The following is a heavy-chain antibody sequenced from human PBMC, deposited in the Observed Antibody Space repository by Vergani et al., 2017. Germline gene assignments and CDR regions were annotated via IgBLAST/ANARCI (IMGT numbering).Heavy chain of an antibody. CDR3: ARDRGLRFLEWLPTSHDAFDI. CDR2: ISSSGSTI. D-gene: IGHD3-3*01. J-gene: IGHJ3*02. V-gene: IGHV3-48*03. Sequence: EVQLVESGGGLVQPGGSLRLSCAASGFTFSSYEMNWVRQAPGKGLEWVSYISSSGSTIYYADSVKGRFTISRDNAKNSLYLQMNSLRAEDTAVYYCARDRGLRFLEWLPTSHDAFDIWGQGTMVTVSS. CDR1: GFTFSSYE.